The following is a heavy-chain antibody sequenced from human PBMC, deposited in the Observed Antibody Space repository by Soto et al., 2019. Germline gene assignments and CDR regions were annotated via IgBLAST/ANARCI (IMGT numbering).Heavy chain of an antibody. V-gene: IGHV3-23*01. J-gene: IGHJ4*02. CDR1: GFTFGLYA. D-gene: IGHD6-19*01. CDR3: ANLSDSSGWGIDY. CDR2: ISGAGGTT. Sequence: EVQLLESGGGLVQPGGSLRLSCAASGFTFGLYAMNWVRQAPGKGLEWVSAISGAGGTTYYADSAKGRFTISRDNSKDTLYLQMNSLRAEDTAVYYCANLSDSSGWGIDYWGQGTLVTVSS.